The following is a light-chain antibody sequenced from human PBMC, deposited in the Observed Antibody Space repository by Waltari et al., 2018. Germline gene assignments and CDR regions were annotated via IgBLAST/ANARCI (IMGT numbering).Light chain of an antibody. Sequence: QSVLTQTPSADGTPGQRVTISCYGSSSQIGCTTVNLYQPLPGTAPKLRIYSTNQRPSGVPDRFSGSKSGTSASLAISGLQSEDEADYYCAALDDSLNGPVFGGGTKLTVL. J-gene: IGLJ3*02. CDR1: SSQIGCTT. CDR2: STN. V-gene: IGLV1-44*01. CDR3: AALDDSLNGPV.